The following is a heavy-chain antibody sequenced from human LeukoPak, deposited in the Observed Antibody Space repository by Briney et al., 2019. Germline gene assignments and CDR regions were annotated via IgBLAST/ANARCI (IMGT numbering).Heavy chain of an antibody. D-gene: IGHD6-19*01. CDR2: IYTSGST. Sequence: PSETLSLTCTVSGGSISSYYWSWIRQPAGKGLEWIGRIYTSGSTNYNPSLKSRVTMSVDTSKNQFSLKLSSVTAADTAVYYCARDATTAQWLANINWFDPWGQGTLVTVSS. J-gene: IGHJ5*02. CDR3: ARDATTAQWLANINWFDP. CDR1: GGSISSYY. V-gene: IGHV4-4*07.